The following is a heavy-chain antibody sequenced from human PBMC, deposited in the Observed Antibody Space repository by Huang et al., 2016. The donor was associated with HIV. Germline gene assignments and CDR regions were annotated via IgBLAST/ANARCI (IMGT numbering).Heavy chain of an antibody. J-gene: IGHJ4*02. Sequence: QVQLVESGGGVVQPGGSLRLSCAASGFSFSSYGMPWVRQPPGKGLEWVAFIRYDGANEYYPDSLKGQFTISRDNSKNTLYLQMNSLRGEDTAVYYCAKGGAQWLPNFESWGQGTLVTVSS. D-gene: IGHD6-19*01. CDR3: AKGGAQWLPNFES. CDR2: IRYDGANE. CDR1: GFSFSSYG. V-gene: IGHV3-30*02.